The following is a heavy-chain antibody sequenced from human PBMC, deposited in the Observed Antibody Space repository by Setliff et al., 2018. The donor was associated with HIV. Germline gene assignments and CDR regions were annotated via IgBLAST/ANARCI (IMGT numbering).Heavy chain of an antibody. CDR3: LRGSYYDSSGYLSPYLDY. J-gene: IGHJ4*02. D-gene: IGHD3-22*01. Sequence: SETLSLTCTVSGGSISSSSYYWGWIRQPPGKGLEWIGSIYYSGSTYYNPSLKSRVTISVDTAKNQFSLKLSSVTAADTAVYYCLRGSYYDSSGYLSPYLDYWGQGTLVTVS. CDR2: IYYSGST. CDR1: GGSISSSSYY. V-gene: IGHV4-39*07.